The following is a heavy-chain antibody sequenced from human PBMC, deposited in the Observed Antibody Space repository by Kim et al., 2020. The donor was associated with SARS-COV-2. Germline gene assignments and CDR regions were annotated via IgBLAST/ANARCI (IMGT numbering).Heavy chain of an antibody. CDR1: GFTFSDYY. Sequence: GGSLRLSCAASGFTFSDYYMSWIRQAPGKGLEWVSYISSSGSTIYYADSVKGRFTISRDNAKNSLYLQMNSLRAEDTAVYYCARADYYDSSGYYYEGFDYWGQGTLVTVSS. V-gene: IGHV3-11*01. CDR2: ISSSGSTI. J-gene: IGHJ4*02. CDR3: ARADYYDSSGYYYEGFDY. D-gene: IGHD3-22*01.